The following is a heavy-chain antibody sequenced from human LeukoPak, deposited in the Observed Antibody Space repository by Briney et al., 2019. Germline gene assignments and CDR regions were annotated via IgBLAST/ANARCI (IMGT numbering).Heavy chain of an antibody. J-gene: IGHJ4*02. Sequence: SCKASGYTFTNYVMGWVRQAQGKGLEWVSAISENGGAADYADSVRGRFTISRDNSQNTLYQQMNSLRAEDTAVYYCAKRTGVTELHFDHWGQGTLVTVSS. CDR3: AKRTGVTELHFDH. CDR2: ISENGGAA. D-gene: IGHD1-7*01. V-gene: IGHV3-23*01. CDR1: GYTFTNYV.